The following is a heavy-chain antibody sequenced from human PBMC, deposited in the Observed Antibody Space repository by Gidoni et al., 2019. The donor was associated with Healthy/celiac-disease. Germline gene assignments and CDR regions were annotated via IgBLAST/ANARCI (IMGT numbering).Heavy chain of an antibody. Sequence: QVQLVQSGAEVKKPGASVKVSCKASGYTFPGYYMHWVRQAPGQGLEWMGWINPNSGGTNYAQKFQGRVTMTRDTSISTAYMELSRLRSDDTAVYYCARAYYDILTGIKRGWFDPWSQGTLVTVSS. CDR3: ARAYYDILTGIKRGWFDP. CDR2: INPNSGGT. V-gene: IGHV1-2*02. D-gene: IGHD3-9*01. CDR1: GYTFPGYY. J-gene: IGHJ5*02.